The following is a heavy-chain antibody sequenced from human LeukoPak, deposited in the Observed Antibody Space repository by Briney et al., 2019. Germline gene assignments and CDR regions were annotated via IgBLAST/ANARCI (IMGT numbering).Heavy chain of an antibody. Sequence: GRSLRLSCAASGLTFSSYGMHWVRQAPGKGLEWVTVIWYDGSNKYYADSVKGRFTISRDNSKNTLYLQMNSLRAEDTAVYYCAKATGGGYYYYMDVWGKGNTVTVSS. CDR1: GLTFSSYG. CDR2: IWYDGSNK. CDR3: AKATGGGYYYYMDV. J-gene: IGHJ6*03. D-gene: IGHD7-27*01. V-gene: IGHV3-33*06.